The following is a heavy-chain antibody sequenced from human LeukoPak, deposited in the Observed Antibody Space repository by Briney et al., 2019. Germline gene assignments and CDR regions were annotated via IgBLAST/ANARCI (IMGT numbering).Heavy chain of an antibody. J-gene: IGHJ6*02. D-gene: IGHD6-19*01. Sequence: SVKVSCKASGGTFISYAISWVRQAPGQGLEWMGGIIPIFGTANYAQKFQGRVTITADESTSTAYMELSSLRSEDTAVYYCARDRGLSSGWKICYYGIDVWGQGTTVTVSS. CDR1: GGTFISYA. V-gene: IGHV1-69*01. CDR2: IIPIFGTA. CDR3: ARDRGLSSGWKICYYGIDV.